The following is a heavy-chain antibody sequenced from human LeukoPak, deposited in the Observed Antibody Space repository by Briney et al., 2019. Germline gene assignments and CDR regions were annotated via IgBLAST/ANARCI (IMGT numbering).Heavy chain of an antibody. CDR3: TTDQGRFCGGDCSSDY. V-gene: IGHV3-74*01. Sequence: GGSLRLSCVASGFSFSSSWMQWVRQAPGKGLVWVSRIKSDGSERSYADSVEGRFTISRDNAKNTLYLQMNSLKTEDTAVYYCTTDQGRFCGGDCSSDYWGQGTLVTVSS. D-gene: IGHD2-21*02. CDR1: GFSFSSSW. CDR2: IKSDGSER. J-gene: IGHJ4*02.